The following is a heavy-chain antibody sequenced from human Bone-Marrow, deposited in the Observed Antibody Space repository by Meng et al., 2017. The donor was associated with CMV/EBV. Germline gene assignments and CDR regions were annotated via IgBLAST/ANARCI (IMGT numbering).Heavy chain of an antibody. D-gene: IGHD4-23*01. J-gene: IGHJ4*02. CDR2: ISSSSSYI. CDR3: ARDLGGNGYY. V-gene: IGHV3-21*01. Sequence: CCAGSGFNFRSYGMQWVRQAPGKGMEWVSSISSSSSYIYYADSVKGRFTISRDNAKNSLYLQMNSLRAEDTAVYYCARDLGGNGYYWGQGTLVTVSS. CDR1: GFNFRSYG.